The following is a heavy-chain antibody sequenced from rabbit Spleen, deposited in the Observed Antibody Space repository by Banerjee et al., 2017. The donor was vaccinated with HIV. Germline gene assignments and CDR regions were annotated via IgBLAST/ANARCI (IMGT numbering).Heavy chain of an antibody. D-gene: IGHD8-1*01. CDR3: ARDTGSSFSSYGMDL. CDR2: IASSSSGFT. J-gene: IGHJ6*01. V-gene: IGHV1S40*01. CDR1: GVSFSSSDY. Sequence: QSLEESGGDLVKPGGTLTLTCTASGVSFSSSDYMCWVRQAPGRGLEWIACIASSSSGFTYFATWAKGRFTSSKASSTTVTLQMTSLTVADTATYFCARDTGSSFSSYGMDLWGQGTLVTVS.